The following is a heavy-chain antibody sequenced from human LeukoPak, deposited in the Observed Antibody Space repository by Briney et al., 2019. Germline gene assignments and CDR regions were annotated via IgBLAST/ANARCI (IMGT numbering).Heavy chain of an antibody. V-gene: IGHV3-30*02. CDR1: GFTFSSYG. D-gene: IGHD3-10*01. Sequence: PGGSLRLSCAASGFTFSSYGMHWVRQAPGKGLEWVAFIRYDGSNKYYAGSVKGRFTISRDNSKNTLYLQMNSLRAEDTAVYYCAKDLMVRGVIGANGYWGQGTLVTVSS. CDR3: AKDLMVRGVIGANGY. CDR2: IRYDGSNK. J-gene: IGHJ4*02.